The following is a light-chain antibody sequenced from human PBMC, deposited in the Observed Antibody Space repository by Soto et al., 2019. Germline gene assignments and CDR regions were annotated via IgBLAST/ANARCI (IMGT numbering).Light chain of an antibody. V-gene: IGKV1D-16*01. CDR2: ATS. CDR1: QGINNW. J-gene: IGKJ1*01. Sequence: DIQMTQSPSSVSASVGDRVTITCRTSQGINNWLAWYQEKPGKAPKLLIYATSNLHGGVPSRFSGSGSGTDFTLTISSLQPEDFATYYCQQYNSYSPGRTFGQGTKVDIK. CDR3: QQYNSYSPGRT.